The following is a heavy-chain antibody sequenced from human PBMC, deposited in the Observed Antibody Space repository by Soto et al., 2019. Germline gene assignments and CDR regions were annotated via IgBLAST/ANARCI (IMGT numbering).Heavy chain of an antibody. D-gene: IGHD3-22*01. V-gene: IGHV3-23*01. Sequence: PGGSLRLSCAASGFTFTDYAKSWVRQAPGRGLEWVTAISGSGFNTYYADSVKGRFTISRDNSKNTLYLQMNSLRAEDTAVYYCAKDGAYDSSGYYSSNWYFDLWGRGTLVTVSS. CDR1: GFTFTDYA. J-gene: IGHJ2*01. CDR3: AKDGAYDSSGYYSSNWYFDL. CDR2: ISGSGFNT.